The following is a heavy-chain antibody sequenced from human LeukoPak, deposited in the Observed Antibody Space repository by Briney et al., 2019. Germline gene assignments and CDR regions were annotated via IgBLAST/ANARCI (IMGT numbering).Heavy chain of an antibody. CDR1: GLRFRSYV. CDR2: ISSTSSYK. CDR3: AKDGDLAAILYYYGMDV. D-gene: IGHD2-21*02. J-gene: IGHJ6*02. V-gene: IGHV3-21*04. Sequence: GGSLRLSCIVSGLRFRSYVMNWVRQTPGKGLEWVAAISSTSSYKYYAESVEGRFTISRDNSKNTLYLQMNSLRAEDTAVYYCAKDGDLAAILYYYGMDVWGQGTTVTVSS.